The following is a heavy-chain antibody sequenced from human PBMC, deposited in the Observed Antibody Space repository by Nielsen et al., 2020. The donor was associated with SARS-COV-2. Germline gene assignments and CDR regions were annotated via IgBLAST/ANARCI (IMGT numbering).Heavy chain of an antibody. CDR2: IYPGDSDT. Sequence: GESLKISCKGSGYSYTSYWMGWVRQRPGKGLEWMGLIYPGDSDTRYGPSFQGQVTISADKSISTAYLQWSSLKASDTAMYYCARGSNYGDPRGFDFWGQGTLVTVSS. CDR3: ARGSNYGDPRGFDF. CDR1: GYSYTSYW. D-gene: IGHD4-17*01. V-gene: IGHV5-51*01. J-gene: IGHJ4*02.